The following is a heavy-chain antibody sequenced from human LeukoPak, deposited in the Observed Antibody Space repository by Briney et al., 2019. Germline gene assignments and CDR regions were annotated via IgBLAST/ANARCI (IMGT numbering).Heavy chain of an antibody. V-gene: IGHV3-21*01. D-gene: IGHD1-1*01. Sequence: GGSLRLSCAASGFTFSSYSMNWVRQAPGKGLEWVSSISSSSSYRYYADSVKGRFTISRDNAKNSLYLQMNSLRAEDTAVYYCARDRQGTPGTFDIWGQGTIVTVSP. CDR1: GFTFSSYS. CDR2: ISSSSSYR. J-gene: IGHJ3*02. CDR3: ARDRQGTPGTFDI.